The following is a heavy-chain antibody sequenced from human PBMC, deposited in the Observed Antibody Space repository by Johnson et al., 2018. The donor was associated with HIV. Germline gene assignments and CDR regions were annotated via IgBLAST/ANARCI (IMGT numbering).Heavy chain of an antibody. CDR3: ARELVLYSSGWYAPDAFDI. V-gene: IGHV3-7*01. CDR1: GFTFDDYG. J-gene: IGHJ3*02. D-gene: IGHD6-19*01. CDR2: IKQDGSEK. Sequence: VQLVESGGGVVRPGGSLRLSCAASGFTFDDYGMSWVRQAPGKGLEWVANIKQDGSEKYYVDSVKGRFTISRDNAKHTLYLQMNSLRAEDTAVYYWARELVLYSSGWYAPDAFDIWGQGTMVTVSS.